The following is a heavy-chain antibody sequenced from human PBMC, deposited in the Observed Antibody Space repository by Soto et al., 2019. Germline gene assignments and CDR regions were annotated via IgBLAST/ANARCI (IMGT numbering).Heavy chain of an antibody. D-gene: IGHD1-1*01. Sequence: QVQLVESGGGVVQPGRSLRLSCAASGFVFYNYGMQWVRQAPGKGLEWVAVIWHDGKNYDYADSVKGRFTVSRDNSKNTMYLQMNSLGVEDKAVYYCARDPGQDEAMEHWGQGTLVTVSS. J-gene: IGHJ4*02. CDR1: GFVFYNYG. V-gene: IGHV3-33*01. CDR3: ARDPGQDEAMEH. CDR2: IWHDGKNY.